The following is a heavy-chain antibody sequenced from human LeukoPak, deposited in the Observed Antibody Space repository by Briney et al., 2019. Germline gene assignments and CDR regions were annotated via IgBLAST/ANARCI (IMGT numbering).Heavy chain of an antibody. V-gene: IGHV1-46*01. CDR3: AREGSFTSDDAFDN. Sequence: ASVKVSCKASGYTFTKHYVHWVRQAPGQGLEWMGIIIPSGGGTGYAQKFQGRVTLTRDTSTRTVYMELSSLTSEDTAVYYCAREGSFTSDDAFDNWGQGTVVAVSA. CDR2: IIPSGGGT. J-gene: IGHJ3*02. D-gene: IGHD2-2*01. CDR1: GYTFTKHY.